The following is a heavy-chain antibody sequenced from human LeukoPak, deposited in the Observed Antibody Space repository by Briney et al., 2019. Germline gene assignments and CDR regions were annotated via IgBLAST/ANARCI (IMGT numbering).Heavy chain of an antibody. CDR1: GFTFSSYA. CDR3: AKDPSYYYDSSGYFDY. J-gene: IGHJ4*02. Sequence: GGSLRLSCAASGFTFSSYAMSWVRQAPGKGLEWVSAISGSGGSTYYADSVRGRFTISRDNSKNTLYLQMNSLRAEDTAVYYCAKDPSYYYDSSGYFDYWGQGTLVTVSS. CDR2: ISGSGGST. D-gene: IGHD3-22*01. V-gene: IGHV3-23*01.